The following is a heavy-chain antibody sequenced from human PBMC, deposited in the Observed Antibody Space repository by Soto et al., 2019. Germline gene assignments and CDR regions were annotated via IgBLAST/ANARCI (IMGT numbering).Heavy chain of an antibody. V-gene: IGHV1-3*01. D-gene: IGHD7-27*01. CDR2: INAGNGNT. CDR1: GYTFTSYA. Sequence: ASVKVSCKASGYTFTSYAMHWVRQAPGQRLEWMGWINAGNGNTKYSQKFQGRVTITRDTSASTAYMELSSLRSEDTAVYYCARAGDDGRSSDWYFDLWGRGTLVTVSS. J-gene: IGHJ2*01. CDR3: ARAGDDGRSSDWYFDL.